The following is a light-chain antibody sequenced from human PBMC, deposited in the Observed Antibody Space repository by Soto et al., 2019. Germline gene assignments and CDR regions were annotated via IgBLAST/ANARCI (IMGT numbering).Light chain of an antibody. V-gene: IGKV1-9*01. CDR3: QQLNSFPPST. Sequence: DIQLTQSPSFLSASVGDRVTITCRGSQGISSYLAWYQQKPGKAPKLLIYAASTLQSGVPSRFSGSGSGTDFTLTISSLQPEDFATYYCQQLNSFPPSTFGQGTRLEIK. CDR2: AAS. J-gene: IGKJ5*01. CDR1: QGISSY.